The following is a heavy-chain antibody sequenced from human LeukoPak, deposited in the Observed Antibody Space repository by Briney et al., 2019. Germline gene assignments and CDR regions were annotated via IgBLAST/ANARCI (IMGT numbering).Heavy chain of an antibody. D-gene: IGHD3-22*01. J-gene: IGHJ4*02. Sequence: GASVKVSCKVSGYTFTDYYMHWVQQAPGKGLEWTGLVDPEDGETIYAEKFQGRVTITADTSTDTAYMELSSLRSEDTAVYYCATDPGGYYYDSSPPRGYWGQGTLVTVSS. CDR2: VDPEDGET. CDR3: ATDPGGYYYDSSPPRGY. CDR1: GYTFTDYY. V-gene: IGHV1-69-2*01.